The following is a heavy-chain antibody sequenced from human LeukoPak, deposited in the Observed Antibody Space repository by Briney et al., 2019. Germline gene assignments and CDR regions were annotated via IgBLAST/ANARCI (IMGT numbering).Heavy chain of an antibody. CDR1: GYTFTSYG. D-gene: IGHD1-14*01. Sequence: ASVKVSCKASGYTFTSYGISWVRQAPGQGLEWMGWISASNGDTDYPQNLQGRVTMTTDTYTSTAYMELRSLTSDDTAIYYCARESHITRDDYWGQGTLVTVSS. CDR2: ISASNGDT. CDR3: ARESHITRDDY. J-gene: IGHJ4*02. V-gene: IGHV1-18*01.